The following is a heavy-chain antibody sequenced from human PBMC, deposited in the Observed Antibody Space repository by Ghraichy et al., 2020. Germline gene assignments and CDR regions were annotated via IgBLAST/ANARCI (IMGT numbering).Heavy chain of an antibody. Sequence: SETLSLTCAVYGGSFSGYYWSWIRQPPGKGLEWIGEINHSGSTNYNPSLKSRVTISVDTSKNQFSLKLSSVTAADTAVYYCARGLRRNYSGYDRGYGYWGQGTLVTVSS. J-gene: IGHJ4*02. CDR1: GGSFSGYY. CDR3: ARGLRRNYSGYDRGYGY. D-gene: IGHD5-12*01. CDR2: INHSGST. V-gene: IGHV4-34*01.